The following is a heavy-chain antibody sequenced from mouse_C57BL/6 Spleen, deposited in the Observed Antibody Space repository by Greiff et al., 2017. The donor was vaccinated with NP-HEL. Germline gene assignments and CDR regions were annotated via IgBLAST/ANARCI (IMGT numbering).Heavy chain of an antibody. Sequence: QVQLQQSGAELVKPGASVKMSCKASGYTFTSYWITWVKQRPGQGLEWIGDIYPGSGSTNYNEKFKSKATLTVDTSSSTAYMQLSSLTSEDSAVYYCARDYGSSYVYYFDYWGQGTTLTVSS. CDR2: IYPGSGST. V-gene: IGHV1-55*01. D-gene: IGHD1-1*01. CDR1: GYTFTSYW. J-gene: IGHJ2*01. CDR3: ARDYGSSYVYYFDY.